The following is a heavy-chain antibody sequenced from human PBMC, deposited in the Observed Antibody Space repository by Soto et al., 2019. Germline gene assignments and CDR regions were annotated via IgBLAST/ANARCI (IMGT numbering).Heavy chain of an antibody. Sequence: QVQLQQWGAGLLKPSETLSLTCAVYGGSFSGYYWCWIRQPPGKGLEWIGEINHSGSTNYNPSLRSRVTISVDKAKYKFSLKLSSVSAADPGVYYFASTAVRRYVILTGLGYYYGMDVWGQGTTVTVSS. D-gene: IGHD3-9*01. J-gene: IGHJ6*02. V-gene: IGHV4-34*01. CDR2: INHSGST. CDR1: GGSFSGYY. CDR3: ASTAVRRYVILTGLGYYYGMDV.